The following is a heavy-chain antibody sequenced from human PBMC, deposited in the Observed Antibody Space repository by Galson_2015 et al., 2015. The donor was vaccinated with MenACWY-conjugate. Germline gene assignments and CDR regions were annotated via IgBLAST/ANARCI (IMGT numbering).Heavy chain of an antibody. D-gene: IGHD3-10*01. J-gene: IGHJ4*02. V-gene: IGHV3-30*02. CDR1: GFTFSAYG. Sequence: SLRLSCATSGFTFSAYGMHWVRRAPGKGLEWLAFMRYDGSDGTYADSVKGRFIISRDDSRRTLSLQMNNLTTEDTAVYFCAKDKIYFGSGSYLYYFDYWGQGTLVTVSS. CDR2: MRYDGSDG. CDR3: AKDKIYFGSGSYLYYFDY.